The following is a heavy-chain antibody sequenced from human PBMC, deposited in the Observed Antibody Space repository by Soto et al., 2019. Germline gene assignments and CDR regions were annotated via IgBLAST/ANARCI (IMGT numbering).Heavy chain of an antibody. V-gene: IGHV4-34*01. D-gene: IGHD3-10*01. Sequence: QVQLQQWGAGLLKPSETLSLTCAVYGGSFSGYQWSWIRQTPGKGLEWIGEINDSGNINYNPSLKSRVTILVDTAKKQISLKLSSVTAADTAVYYCARGLILWFGVLSRRGGYYYYMDVWGTGTTVTVSS. CDR2: INDSGNI. CDR3: ARGLILWFGVLSRRGGYYYYMDV. J-gene: IGHJ6*03. CDR1: GGSFSGYQ.